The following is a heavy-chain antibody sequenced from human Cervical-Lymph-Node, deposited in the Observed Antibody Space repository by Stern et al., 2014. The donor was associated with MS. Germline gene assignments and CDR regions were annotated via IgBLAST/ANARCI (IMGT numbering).Heavy chain of an antibody. V-gene: IGHV4-59*01. CDR1: GGSISSYY. J-gene: IGHJ4*02. CDR3: ARHSGYSSGWYPFDY. CDR2: IYYSGST. D-gene: IGHD6-19*01. Sequence: QLQLQESGPGLLKPSETLSLTCTLSGGSISSYYWSWIRQPPGKGLEWIGYIYYSGSTTYNPSLKSRVTISVDTSKNQFSLKLSSVTAADTAVYYCARHSGYSSGWYPFDYWGQGTLVTVSS.